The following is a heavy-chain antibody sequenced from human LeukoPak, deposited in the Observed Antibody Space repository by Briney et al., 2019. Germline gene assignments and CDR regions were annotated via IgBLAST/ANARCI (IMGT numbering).Heavy chain of an antibody. CDR2: VYHDGSP. D-gene: IGHD2-15*01. CDR1: GGSLSSSSW. CDR3: ARGMGGVVAATQVGTNFDY. Sequence: PSETLSLTCAVSGGSLSSSSWWSWVRQPTGKGLEWIGEVYHDGSPNYNPSFRGRVTISVDTSKNHFSLKLSSVTAADTTVYYCARGMGGVVAATQVGTNFDYWGQGTLVTVSS. J-gene: IGHJ4*02. V-gene: IGHV4-4*02.